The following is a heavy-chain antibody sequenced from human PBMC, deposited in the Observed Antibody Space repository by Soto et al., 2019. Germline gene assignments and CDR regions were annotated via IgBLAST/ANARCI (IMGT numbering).Heavy chain of an antibody. CDR2: IYWDDDK. V-gene: IGHV2-5*02. CDR1: GFSLSTSGVG. CDR3: DLVVVAGITYYFVY. D-gene: IGHD2-15*01. Sequence: SGPTLVNPTQTLTLTCTFSGFSLSTSGVGVGWIRQPPGKALEWLTFIYWDDDKRNSPFLKSRLTITNDTSKNQANLVMTNMDSVDTATYFCDLVVVAGITYYFVYWGQGALVTVFS. J-gene: IGHJ4*02.